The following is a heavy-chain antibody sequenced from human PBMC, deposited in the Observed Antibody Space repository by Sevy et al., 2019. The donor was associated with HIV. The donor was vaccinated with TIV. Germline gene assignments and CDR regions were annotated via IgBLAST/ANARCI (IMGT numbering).Heavy chain of an antibody. CDR2: INTKTGNP. D-gene: IGHD3-22*01. J-gene: IGHJ4*02. CDR3: ARVYDSSGYYLYYLDY. CDR1: GYTFTSYA. Sequence: ASVKVSCKASGYTFTSYAMNWVRQAPGQGLEWMGWINTKTGNPTYAQGFTGRFVFSLDTSVSTAYLQISSLKAEDTAMYYCARVYDSSGYYLYYLDYWGQGTLVTVSS. V-gene: IGHV7-4-1*02.